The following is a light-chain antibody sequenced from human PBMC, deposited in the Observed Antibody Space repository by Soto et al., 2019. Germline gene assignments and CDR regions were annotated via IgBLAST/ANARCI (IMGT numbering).Light chain of an antibody. Sequence: IQMTQSPSSMSASVGDRVTITCRASQSISSFLNWYQQKPGKAPKLLIYAASSLQSGVPSRFSGSGSGTDFTLTIGSLQPEDFATYYCQQSYSTPYTFGQGTKFEI. CDR3: QQSYSTPYT. CDR2: AAS. V-gene: IGKV1-39*01. CDR1: QSISSF. J-gene: IGKJ2*01.